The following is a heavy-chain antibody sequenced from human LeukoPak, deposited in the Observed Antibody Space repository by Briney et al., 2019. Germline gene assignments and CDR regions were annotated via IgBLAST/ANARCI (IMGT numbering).Heavy chain of an antibody. D-gene: IGHD3-16*02. V-gene: IGHV3-23*01. CDR2: ISGSGGST. CDR3: ARDYVWGSYRTPLGY. J-gene: IGHJ4*02. Sequence: GGSLRLSCAASGFTFSSYAMSWVRQAPGKGLEWVSAISGSGGSTYYADSVKGRFTISRDNSKNTLYLQMNSLRAEDTAVYYCARDYVWGSYRTPLGYWGQGTLVTVSS. CDR1: GFTFSSYA.